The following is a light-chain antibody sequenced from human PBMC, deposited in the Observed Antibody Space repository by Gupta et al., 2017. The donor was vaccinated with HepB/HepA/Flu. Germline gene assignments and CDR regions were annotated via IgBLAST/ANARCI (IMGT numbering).Light chain of an antibody. CDR2: SAS. CDR3: QQGYSSRT. Sequence: DIQMTQSPSSLSASVGDRVTITCRASQSIDKYLNWYQQSPGKAPKLLIYSASTLQSGVPSRFSGSGSGTDFSLTSSMRQHEDFANYYWQQGYSSRTFGQGTKVEIK. CDR1: QSIDKY. V-gene: IGKV1-39*01. J-gene: IGKJ1*01.